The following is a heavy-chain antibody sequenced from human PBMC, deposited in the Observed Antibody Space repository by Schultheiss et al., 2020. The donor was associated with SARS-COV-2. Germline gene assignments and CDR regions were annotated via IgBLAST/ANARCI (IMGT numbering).Heavy chain of an antibody. V-gene: IGHV3-21*01. D-gene: IGHD3-22*01. CDR2: ISSSSSYI. CDR1: GFTFSSYS. Sequence: GESLKISCAASGFTFSSYSMNWVRQAPGKGLEWVSSISSSSSYIYYADSVKGRFTISRDNAKNSLYLQMNSLRAEDTAVYYCARDLYYYDSSGYSESWGQGTLVTVSS. J-gene: IGHJ4*02. CDR3: ARDLYYYDSSGYSES.